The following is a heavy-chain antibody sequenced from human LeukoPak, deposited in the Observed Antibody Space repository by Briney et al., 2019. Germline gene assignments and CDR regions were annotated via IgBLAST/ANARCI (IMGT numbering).Heavy chain of an antibody. D-gene: IGHD3-10*01. CDR1: GFILNNYG. CDR3: AKDLGITMIRGAMEFEP. CDR2: IRYDGSNE. Sequence: PGGSLRLSCAASGFILNNYGMHWVRQVPGKGLEWVAYIRYDGSNEYNRDSVKGRLTISRDNSKNMVYLQMNSLRADDTAVYYCAKDLGITMIRGAMEFEPWAQGTLVTVSS. V-gene: IGHV3-30*02. J-gene: IGHJ5*02.